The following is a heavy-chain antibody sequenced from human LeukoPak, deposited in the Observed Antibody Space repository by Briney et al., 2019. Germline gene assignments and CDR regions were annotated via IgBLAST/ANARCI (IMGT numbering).Heavy chain of an antibody. D-gene: IGHD2-8*01. V-gene: IGHV3-7*01. CDR1: GFTFISYW. Sequence: PGGSLRLSCAASGFTFISYWMSWVRQAPGKGLEWVASIREDGSEKTSVDSVKGRFTISRDNAKNSLYLQMDSLRAEDTAVYYCARGPTNGQAFDYWGQGTLVSVSS. J-gene: IGHJ4*02. CDR2: IREDGSEK. CDR3: ARGPTNGQAFDY.